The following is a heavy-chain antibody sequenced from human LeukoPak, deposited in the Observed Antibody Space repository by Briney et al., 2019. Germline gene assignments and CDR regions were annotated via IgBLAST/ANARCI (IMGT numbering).Heavy chain of an antibody. D-gene: IGHD3-22*01. CDR3: ARSADYYDSSGYMVFYY. CDR2: IIPIFGTA. Sequence: SVNVSCKASGGTFSSYAISWVRQAPGQGLEWMGGIIPIFGTANYPQKFQGRVTITADESTSTAYMELSSLRSEDTAVYYCARSADYYDSSGYMVFYYWGQGTLVTVSS. CDR1: GGTFSSYA. J-gene: IGHJ4*02. V-gene: IGHV1-69*13.